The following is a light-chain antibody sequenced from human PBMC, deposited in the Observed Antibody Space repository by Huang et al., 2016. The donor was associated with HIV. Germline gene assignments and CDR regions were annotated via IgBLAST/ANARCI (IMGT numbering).Light chain of an antibody. V-gene: IGKV3-11*01. CDR3: QQRSNWPPWT. CDR2: DAS. J-gene: IGKJ1*01. CDR1: QSVSSY. Sequence: DIVLTPSPATLSLSPGERATLSCRASQSVSSYLSWYPQKPGQAPRLLLYDASNRATGIPARFSGSGSGTDFTLTISSLEPEEFAVDYCQQRSNWPPWTFGQGTKVEIK.